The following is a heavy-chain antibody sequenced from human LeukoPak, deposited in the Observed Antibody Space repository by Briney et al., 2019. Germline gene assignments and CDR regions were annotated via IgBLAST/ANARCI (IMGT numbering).Heavy chain of an antibody. Sequence: ASVKVSCRASGGTFCSYAISWVRQAPGQGLEWMGRIIPIFGTANYAQKFQGRVTITTDESTSTAYMALSSLRSEDMAVYYCARGNRLVIGSEEIDIWGQGTMVTVSS. CDR2: IIPIFGTA. CDR3: ARGNRLVIGSEEIDI. CDR1: GGTFCSYA. V-gene: IGHV1-69*05. J-gene: IGHJ3*02. D-gene: IGHD3-10*01.